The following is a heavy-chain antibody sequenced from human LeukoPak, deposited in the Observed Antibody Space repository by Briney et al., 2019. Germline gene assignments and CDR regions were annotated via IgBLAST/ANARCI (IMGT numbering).Heavy chain of an antibody. V-gene: IGHV5-51*01. Sequence: GESLKISCRGSGYSFNTNWIGWVRQRPGKGLEWMGIIYPGDSDTRYSPSFQGQVTISADKSISTAYLQWSSLKASDTAMYYCARHHRRGQHRTIDAFDIWGQGTLVTVS. D-gene: IGHD1-1*01. CDR2: IYPGDSDT. J-gene: IGHJ3*02. CDR3: ARHHRRGQHRTIDAFDI. CDR1: GYSFNTNW.